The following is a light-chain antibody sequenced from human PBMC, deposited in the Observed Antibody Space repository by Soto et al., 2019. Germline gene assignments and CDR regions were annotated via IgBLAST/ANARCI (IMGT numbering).Light chain of an antibody. CDR1: QTIIGY. CDR3: QQTYTSRPA. Sequence: IQMTQSPSSLSASIGDSVTITCWASQTIIGYLNWYQQKPGKASNLLIYAASSLQRGVPSRFSGSGSGTDFTLTISSLQPEDSATFYCQQTYTSRPAFGQGTKVDIK. J-gene: IGKJ1*01. CDR2: AAS. V-gene: IGKV1-39*01.